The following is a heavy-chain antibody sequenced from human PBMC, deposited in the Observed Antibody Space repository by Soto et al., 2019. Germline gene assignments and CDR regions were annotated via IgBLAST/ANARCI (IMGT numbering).Heavy chain of an antibody. J-gene: IGHJ3*02. Sequence: GGSLRLSCAASGFTFSRYAMNWVRHAPGKGLEWVSAISGSGGSTYYADSVKGRFTISRDSSKNTLYLQMNSLRAEDTAVYYCAKGNSWSPALVLDIWGQGTMVTVSS. CDR1: GFTFSRYA. D-gene: IGHD1-7*01. CDR2: ISGSGGST. CDR3: AKGNSWSPALVLDI. V-gene: IGHV3-23*01.